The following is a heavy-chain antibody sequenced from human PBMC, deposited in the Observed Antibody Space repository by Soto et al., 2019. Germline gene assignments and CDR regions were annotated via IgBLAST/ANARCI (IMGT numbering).Heavy chain of an antibody. CDR2: INPSGGST. Sequence: ASVNVSCKESGYTFTSYYMHWVRQAPGQGLEWMGLINPSGGSTSYAQKFQGRVTMTRATSTSTVYMELSSLISEDTAVYYCARDQGSSGWPLRWFDPWGQGTLVTVSS. CDR1: GYTFTSYY. J-gene: IGHJ5*02. CDR3: ARDQGSSGWPLRWFDP. D-gene: IGHD6-19*01. V-gene: IGHV1-46*01.